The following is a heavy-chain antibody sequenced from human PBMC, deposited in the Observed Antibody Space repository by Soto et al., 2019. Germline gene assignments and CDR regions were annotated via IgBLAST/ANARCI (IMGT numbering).Heavy chain of an antibody. CDR1: GFSFSTSV. D-gene: IGHD6-19*01. V-gene: IGHV3-30*03. CDR3: AREVGSSGRCWWCDP. J-gene: IGHJ5*02. Sequence: QVQLVESGGGVVLPGRSLRLSCVASGFSFSTSVMHWVRQAPGKGLEWVAAISSDGNSKYYADSVKGRFTISRDNSKNTLYLQVNSLTTEETAVYYCAREVGSSGRCWWCDPWCQGTLVTVSS. CDR2: ISSDGNSK.